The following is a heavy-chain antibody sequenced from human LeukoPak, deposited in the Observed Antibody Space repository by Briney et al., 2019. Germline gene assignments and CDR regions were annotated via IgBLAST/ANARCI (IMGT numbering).Heavy chain of an antibody. J-gene: IGHJ3*01. D-gene: IGHD3-22*01. CDR2: INPSGGST. CDR3: ARGRAPYYDSSGYGDAFDV. V-gene: IGHV1-46*01. CDR1: GYTFTSYY. Sequence: ASVKVSCKASGYTFTSYYMHWVRQAPGQGLEWMGIINPSGGSTSYAQKFQGRVTMTRDTSTSTVYMELSSLRSEDTAVYYCARGRAPYYDSSGYGDAFDVWGQGTMVTVSS.